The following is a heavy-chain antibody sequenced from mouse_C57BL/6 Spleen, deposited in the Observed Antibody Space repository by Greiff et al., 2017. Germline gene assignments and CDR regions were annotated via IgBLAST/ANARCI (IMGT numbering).Heavy chain of an antibody. D-gene: IGHD1-1*01. CDR3: ARDYYGSSSLLAMDY. V-gene: IGHV1-80*01. J-gene: IGHJ4*01. CDR2: IYPGDGDT. CDR1: GYAFSSYW. Sequence: VKLMESGAELVKPGASVKISCKASGYAFSSYWMNWVKQRPGKGLEWIGQIYPGDGDTNYNGKFKGKATLTADKSSSTAYMQLSSLTSEDSAVYFCARDYYGSSSLLAMDYWGQGTSVTVSS.